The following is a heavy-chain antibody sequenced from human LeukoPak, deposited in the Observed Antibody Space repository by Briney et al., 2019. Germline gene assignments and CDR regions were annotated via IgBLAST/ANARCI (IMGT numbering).Heavy chain of an antibody. J-gene: IGHJ6*03. D-gene: IGHD1-7*01. CDR3: ATSHNWNYGYYYYYMDV. V-gene: IGHV4-34*01. CDR1: GGSFSGYY. CDR2: INHSGST. Sequence: KTSETLSLTCAVYGGSFSGYYWSWIRQPPGKGLEWIGEINHSGSTNYNPSLKSRVTISVDTSKNQFSLKLSSVTAADTAVYYCATSHNWNYGYYYYYMDVWGKGTTVTVSS.